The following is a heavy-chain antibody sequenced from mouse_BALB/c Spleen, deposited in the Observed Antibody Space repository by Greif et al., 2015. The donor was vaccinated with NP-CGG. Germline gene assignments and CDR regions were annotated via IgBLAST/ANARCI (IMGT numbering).Heavy chain of an antibody. V-gene: IGHV1-7*01. Sequence: QVQLQQSGAELAKPGASVKMSCKASGYTFTSYWMHWVKQRPGQGLEWIGYINPSTGYTEYNQKFKDKATLTADKSSSTAYMQLSSLTSEDSAVYYCARATTATFDYWGQGTTLTVSS. J-gene: IGHJ2*01. D-gene: IGHD1-2*01. CDR2: INPSTGYT. CDR1: GYTFTSYW. CDR3: ARATTATFDY.